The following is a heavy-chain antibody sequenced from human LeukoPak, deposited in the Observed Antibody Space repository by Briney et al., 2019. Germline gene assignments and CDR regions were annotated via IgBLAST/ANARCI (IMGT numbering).Heavy chain of an antibody. CDR3: ARGSMTLTDN. V-gene: IGHV3-30-3*01. D-gene: IGHD4/OR15-4a*01. CDR2: ISYDGSSK. CDR1: GFTFSNYA. Sequence: PGGSLRLSCAASGFTFSNYAMHWVRQAPGKGLEWVALISYDGSSKYYADSVKGRSTISRDNSKNTLYLQMNSLRPEDTAVYYCARGSMTLTDNWGQGTLVTVSS. J-gene: IGHJ4*02.